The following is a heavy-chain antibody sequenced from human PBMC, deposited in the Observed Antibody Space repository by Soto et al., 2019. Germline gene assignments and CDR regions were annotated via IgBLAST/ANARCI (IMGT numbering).Heavy chain of an antibody. Sequence: ASVKVSCKASGYTFTSYAMHWVRQAPGQRLEWMGWINAGNGNTKYSQKFQGRVTITRDTSASTAYMELSSLRSEDTAVYYCARAQRRITMIVVVSTGAFDIWGQGTMVTVSS. CDR1: GYTFTSYA. J-gene: IGHJ3*02. D-gene: IGHD3-22*01. V-gene: IGHV1-3*01. CDR3: ARAQRRITMIVVVSTGAFDI. CDR2: INAGNGNT.